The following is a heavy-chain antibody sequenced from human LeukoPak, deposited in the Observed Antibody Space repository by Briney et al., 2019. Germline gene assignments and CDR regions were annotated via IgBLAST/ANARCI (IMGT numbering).Heavy chain of an antibody. J-gene: IGHJ5*02. Sequence: ASVKVSCKASGYTFTGYYMHWVRQAPGQGLEWMGWINPNSGGTNYAQKLQGRVTMTTDTSTGTAYMELRSLRSDDTAVYYCARDRNDYVWGSYVSRFDPWGQGTLVTVSS. CDR3: ARDRNDYVWGSYVSRFDP. V-gene: IGHV1-2*02. D-gene: IGHD3-16*01. CDR1: GYTFTGYY. CDR2: INPNSGGT.